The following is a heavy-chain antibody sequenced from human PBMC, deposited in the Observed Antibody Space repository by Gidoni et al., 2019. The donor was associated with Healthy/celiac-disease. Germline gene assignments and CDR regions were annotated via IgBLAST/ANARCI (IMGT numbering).Heavy chain of an antibody. CDR1: GFTFSSYE. CDR2: ISSSGSTI. CDR3: ARSGITMVRGAIGL. J-gene: IGHJ4*02. Sequence: EVQLVESGGGLVQPGGSLRLSCAASGFTFSSYEMNWVRQAPGKGLEWVLYISSSGSTIYYADSVKGRFTISRDNAKNSLYLQMNSLRAEDTAVYYCARSGITMVRGAIGLWGQGTLVTVSS. V-gene: IGHV3-48*03. D-gene: IGHD3-10*01.